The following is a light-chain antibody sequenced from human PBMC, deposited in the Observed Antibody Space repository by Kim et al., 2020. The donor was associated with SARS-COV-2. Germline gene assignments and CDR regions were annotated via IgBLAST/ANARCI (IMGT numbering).Light chain of an antibody. V-gene: IGKV1-33*01. CDR1: QDIATY. J-gene: IGKJ4*01. CDR3: LQFDDLVT. CDR2: DAS. Sequence: YASVGDRVTVTCQASQDIATYLNWYQQKPGKAPKLLIYDASILERGVPSRFSGSGSGTHFTFTITGLQPEDIATYYCLQFDDLVTFGGGTKVDIK.